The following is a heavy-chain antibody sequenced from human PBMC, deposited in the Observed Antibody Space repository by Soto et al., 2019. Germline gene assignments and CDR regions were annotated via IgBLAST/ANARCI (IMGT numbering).Heavy chain of an antibody. Sequence: SETLSLTCAVYGGSFSGYYWSWIRQPPGKGLEWIGEINHSGSTNYNPSLTSRVTISEDTSKNQFSLKLSSVTAADTAVYYCARGKDYDILTGYYLDYWGQGTLVTVSS. CDR2: INHSGST. V-gene: IGHV4-34*01. CDR1: GGSFSGYY. D-gene: IGHD3-9*01. J-gene: IGHJ4*02. CDR3: ARGKDYDILTGYYLDY.